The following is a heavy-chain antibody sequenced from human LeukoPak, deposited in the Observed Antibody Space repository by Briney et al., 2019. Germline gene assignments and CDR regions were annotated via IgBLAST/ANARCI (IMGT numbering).Heavy chain of an antibody. D-gene: IGHD5-18*01. J-gene: IGHJ5*02. CDR1: GFTLDDYW. CDR2: IKQDGSEQ. V-gene: IGHV3-7*01. CDR3: VRAGGAYSFNP. Sequence: GGSLRLSCVASGFTLDDYWMSWVRQAPGKGLEWVANIKQDGSEQYYVDSVKGRFTISRDNAKNSLYLQMNSLRAEDTAVYYCVRAGGAYSFNPWGQGTLVTVSS.